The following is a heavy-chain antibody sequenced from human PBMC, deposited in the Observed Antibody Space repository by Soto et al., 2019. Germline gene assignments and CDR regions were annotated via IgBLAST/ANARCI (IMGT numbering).Heavy chain of an antibody. J-gene: IGHJ5*02. Sequence: GESLKISFKGSGYSFTSYLICWVRQMPVKGLEWMGIIYPGDSDTRYSPSFQGQVTISAEKSIRTAYLQWSSLKASDTAMYYCARIYGPERGWFDPFGQGTLVPFCS. CDR2: IYPGDSDT. CDR3: ARIYGPERGWFDP. V-gene: IGHV5-51*01. D-gene: IGHD4-17*01. CDR1: GYSFTSYL.